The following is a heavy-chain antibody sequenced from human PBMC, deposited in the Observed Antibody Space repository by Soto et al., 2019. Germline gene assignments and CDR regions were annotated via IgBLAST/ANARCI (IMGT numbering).Heavy chain of an antibody. Sequence: QVQMVQSGAEVKKPGASVKVSCKASGYTFTSYGISWVRQAPGQGLEWMGWISTYNGDTNYAQKLQGRVTMTTDTSTITAYMELRSLRSDDTAMYYCARCRTVATGQVYWGQGTPVTVSS. D-gene: IGHD4-17*01. J-gene: IGHJ4*02. CDR2: ISTYNGDT. CDR3: ARCRTVATGQVY. CDR1: GYTFTSYG. V-gene: IGHV1-18*01.